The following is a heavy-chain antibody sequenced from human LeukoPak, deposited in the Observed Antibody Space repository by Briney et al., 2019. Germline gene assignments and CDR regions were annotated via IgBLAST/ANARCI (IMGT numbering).Heavy chain of an antibody. J-gene: IGHJ5*02. V-gene: IGHV3-7*03. Sequence: GGSLRLSCAASGYRFSPYWMSWVRQTPGKGLEWVASISDGGRATYYGDSVRGRFTISRGDARNSLFLQMNGLRADDTAVYYCTRENYVPDSWGQGTLVTVSS. CDR1: GYRFSPYW. CDR3: TRENYVPDS. D-gene: IGHD3-10*02. CDR2: ISDGGRAT.